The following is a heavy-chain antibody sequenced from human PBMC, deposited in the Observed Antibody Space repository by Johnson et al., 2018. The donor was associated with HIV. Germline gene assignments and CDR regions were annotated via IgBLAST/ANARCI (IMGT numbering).Heavy chain of an antibody. V-gene: IGHV3-13*01. CDR2: IGAGGET. CDR1: GFTFSNYD. Sequence: EVQLLESGGGLVQPGGSLRLSCAVSGFTFSNYDMHWVRQTTGKALEWLSAIGAGGETYYSASVKGRFTISRDFAKSSLYLQLNNVRAGDTALYYCVRRRPGSPSYSDPFDIWGQGTMVSVSS. CDR3: VRRRPGSPSYSDPFDI. J-gene: IGHJ3*02. D-gene: IGHD2-15*01.